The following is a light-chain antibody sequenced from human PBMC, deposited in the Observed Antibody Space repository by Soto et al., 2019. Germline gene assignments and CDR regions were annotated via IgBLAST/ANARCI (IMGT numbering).Light chain of an antibody. CDR2: EVS. CDR1: SSDVGGYNY. V-gene: IGLV2-8*01. Sequence: QSALTQPPSASGSPGQSVTISCIGTSSDVGGYNYVSWYQQHPGKAPKLMIYEVSKRPSGVPDRFSGSKSGNTASLTVSGLQAEDEADYYCGSYEASNNLDVFGGGTKVTVL. CDR3: GSYEASNNLDV. J-gene: IGLJ2*01.